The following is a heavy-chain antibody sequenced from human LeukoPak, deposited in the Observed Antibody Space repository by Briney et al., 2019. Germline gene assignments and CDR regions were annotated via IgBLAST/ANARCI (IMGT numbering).Heavy chain of an antibody. Sequence: PGGSLRLSCAASGFTFSGSAMHWVRQASGKGLEWVGRIRSKANSYATAYAASVKGRFTISRDDSKNTAYLQMNSLKTEDTAVYYCTSQTTPYRYYYDSSGPSVDYWGQGTLVTVSS. CDR3: TSQTTPYRYYYDSSGPSVDY. V-gene: IGHV3-73*01. D-gene: IGHD3-22*01. J-gene: IGHJ4*02. CDR1: GFTFSGSA. CDR2: IRSKANSYAT.